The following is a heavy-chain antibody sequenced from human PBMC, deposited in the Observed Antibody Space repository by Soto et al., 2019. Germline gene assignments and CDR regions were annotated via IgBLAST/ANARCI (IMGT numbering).Heavy chain of an antibody. CDR1: GFTVNDNY. CDR3: AKGTSGWPFDY. CDR2: ISGSGGST. Sequence: EVQLVESGGGLIQPGGSLRLSCAASGFTVNDNYMSWVRQAPGKGLEWVSAISGSGGSTYYADSVKGRFTISRDNSKNTLYLQMNSLRAEDTTVYYCAKGTSGWPFDYWGQGTLVTVSS. D-gene: IGHD6-19*01. V-gene: IGHV3-23*04. J-gene: IGHJ4*02.